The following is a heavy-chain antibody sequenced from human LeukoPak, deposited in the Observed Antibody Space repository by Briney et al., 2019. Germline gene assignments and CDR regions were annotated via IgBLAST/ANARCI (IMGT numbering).Heavy chain of an antibody. V-gene: IGHV3-23*01. CDR2: ISGSGGST. CDR3: AKEIWPTVTTPGWTYFDY. CDR1: GFTFSSYA. Sequence: GGSLRLSCAASGFTFSSYAMSWVRQAPGKGLEWVSAISGSGGSTYYADSVKGRFTISRDNSKNTLYVQMNSLRAEDTAVYYCAKEIWPTVTTPGWTYFDYWGQGTLVTVSS. J-gene: IGHJ4*02. D-gene: IGHD4-17*01.